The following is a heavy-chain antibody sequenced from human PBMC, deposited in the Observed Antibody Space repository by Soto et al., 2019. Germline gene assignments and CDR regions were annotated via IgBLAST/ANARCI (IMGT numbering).Heavy chain of an antibody. D-gene: IGHD5-18*01. J-gene: IGHJ4*02. CDR2: ISGSGGST. CDR1: GFTFSSYA. CDR3: AREQTPTAMRLNYFDY. V-gene: IGHV3-23*01. Sequence: PGGSLRLSCAASGFTFSSYAMSWVRQAPGKGLEWVSAISGSGGSTYYADSVKGRFTISRDNSKNTLYLQMNSLRAEDTAVYYCAREQTPTAMRLNYFDYWGQGTLVTVSS.